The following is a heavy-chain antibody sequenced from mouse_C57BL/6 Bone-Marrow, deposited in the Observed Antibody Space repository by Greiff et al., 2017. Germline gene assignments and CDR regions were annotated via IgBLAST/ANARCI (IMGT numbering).Heavy chain of an antibody. CDR2: ISSGSSTI. Sequence: EVKLMESGGGLVKPGGSLKLSCAASGFTFSDYGMHWVRQAPEKGLEWVAYISSGSSTIYYAETVKGRFTISRDNAKNTLFLQMTSLRSEDTAMYYCARGDLLWYFDVWGTGTTVTVSS. CDR1: GFTFSDYG. CDR3: ARGDLLWYFDV. J-gene: IGHJ1*03. D-gene: IGHD2-1*01. V-gene: IGHV5-17*01.